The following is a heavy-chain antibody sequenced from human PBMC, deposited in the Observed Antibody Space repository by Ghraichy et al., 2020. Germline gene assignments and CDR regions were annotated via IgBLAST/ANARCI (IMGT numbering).Heavy chain of an antibody. CDR2: IKSDGSDS. CDR3: ARDPYGDYKYGGTDY. J-gene: IGHJ4*02. CDR1: GFTFSRHW. V-gene: IGHV3-7*01. D-gene: IGHD4-17*01. Sequence: GGSLRLSCAASGFTFSRHWMSWVRQAPGKGLEWVASIKSDGSDSFYLDSVKGRFTISRDNAENSVSLDMTSMRAWDTAIYYCARDPYGDYKYGGTDYWGRGTLVSVSS.